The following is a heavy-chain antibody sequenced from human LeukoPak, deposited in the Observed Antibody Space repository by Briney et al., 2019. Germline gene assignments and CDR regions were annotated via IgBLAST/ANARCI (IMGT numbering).Heavy chain of an antibody. D-gene: IGHD2-15*01. CDR3: ASPRDTVVVVAATSGYFDL. CDR2: LYHSGST. J-gene: IGHJ2*01. CDR1: GYSISNGYY. V-gene: IGHV4-38-2*02. Sequence: NPSETLSLTCTVSGYSISNGYYWSWIRQSPGKGLEWIGSLYHSGSTFYNPSLKSRVTISVDTSKNQFSLKLTSVTAADTAVYYCASPRDTVVVVAATSGYFDLWGRGTLVTVSS.